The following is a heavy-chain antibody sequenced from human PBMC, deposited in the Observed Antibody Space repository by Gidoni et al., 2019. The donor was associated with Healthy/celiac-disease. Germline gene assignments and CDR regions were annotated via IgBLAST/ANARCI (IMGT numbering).Heavy chain of an antibody. V-gene: IGHV3-13*01. D-gene: IGHD6-19*01. CDR2: IGTAGDT. CDR3: ARAGIAVAGTGHYYGMDV. CDR1: GLNFSSYD. J-gene: IGHJ6*02. Sequence: EVKLVESGGGLVQPGGSLRLSCAASGLNFSSYDMHWVRQATGKGLEWFSAIGTAGDTYYPGSVKGRFTISRENAKISLYLQMNSLRAGDTAVYYCARAGIAVAGTGHYYGMDVWGQGTTVTVSS.